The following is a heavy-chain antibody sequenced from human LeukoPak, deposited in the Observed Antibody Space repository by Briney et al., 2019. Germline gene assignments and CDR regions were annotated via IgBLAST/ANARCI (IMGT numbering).Heavy chain of an antibody. V-gene: IGHV4-59*01. Sequence: SETLSLTCTVSGGSLSNYYWSWIRQPPGKGLEWIGYIYYSGSTNYNPSLKSRVTISVDTSQNQFSLKLSSVTAADTAMYYCARRLVGATAFDYWGQGTLVIGSS. D-gene: IGHD1-26*01. CDR2: IYYSGST. J-gene: IGHJ4*02. CDR3: ARRLVGATAFDY. CDR1: GGSLSNYY.